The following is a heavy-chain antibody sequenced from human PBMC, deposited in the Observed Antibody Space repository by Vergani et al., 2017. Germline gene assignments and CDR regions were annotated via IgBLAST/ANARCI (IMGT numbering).Heavy chain of an antibody. V-gene: IGHV3-23*01. Sequence: EVQLLESGGGLVQPGGSLRLSCAASGFTFSSYAMSWVRPAPGKGLEWVSAISGSGGSTYYADSVKGRFTISRDNSKNTLYLQMNSLRAEDTALYYCAKDIKGGDSSSWYKVYYGMDVWGQGTTVTVSS. D-gene: IGHD6-13*01. CDR1: GFTFSSYA. J-gene: IGHJ6*02. CDR3: AKDIKGGDSSSWYKVYYGMDV. CDR2: ISGSGGST.